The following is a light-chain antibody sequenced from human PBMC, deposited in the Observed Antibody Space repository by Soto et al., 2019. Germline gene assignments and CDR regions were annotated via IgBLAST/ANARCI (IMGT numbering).Light chain of an antibody. Sequence: VLAQFPGTLSFSPVESETVSCRASQSVSSCLAWYQQKPGQAPRLLIYDASNRASGIPARFSGSGSGTDFTLTISSLEPEDFAVYYCQQRSNWPWTFGQGTKVDIK. CDR2: DAS. J-gene: IGKJ1*01. CDR1: QSVSSC. V-gene: IGKV3-11*01. CDR3: QQRSNWPWT.